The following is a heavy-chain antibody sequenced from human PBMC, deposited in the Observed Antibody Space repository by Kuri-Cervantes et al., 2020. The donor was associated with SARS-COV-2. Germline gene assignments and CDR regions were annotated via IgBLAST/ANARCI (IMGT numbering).Heavy chain of an antibody. J-gene: IGHJ6*02. CDR2: INSDGSTT. Sequence: GGSLRLSCAASGFTFSSYWMHWVRQAPGKGLVWVSRINSDGSTTSYADSVKGRFTISRDNAKNTLYLQMNSLRAEDTAVYYCARISIWVVAATLFLAYYYYYGMDVWGQGTTVTVSS. D-gene: IGHD2-15*01. CDR1: GFTFSSYW. V-gene: IGHV3-74*01. CDR3: ARISIWVVAATLFLAYYYYYGMDV.